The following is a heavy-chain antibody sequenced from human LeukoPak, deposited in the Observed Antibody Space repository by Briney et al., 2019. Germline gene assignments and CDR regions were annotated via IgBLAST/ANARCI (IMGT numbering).Heavy chain of an antibody. D-gene: IGHD5-18*01. Sequence: PSETLSLTCTVSGGSISSYYWGWIRQPPGKGLEWIGYIYYSGSTNYNPSLKSRVTISVDTSKNQFSLKLGSVTAADTAVYYCARGATSHVDTAMAHWGQGTLVTVSS. V-gene: IGHV4-59*01. J-gene: IGHJ4*02. CDR2: IYYSGST. CDR1: GGSISSYY. CDR3: ARGATSHVDTAMAH.